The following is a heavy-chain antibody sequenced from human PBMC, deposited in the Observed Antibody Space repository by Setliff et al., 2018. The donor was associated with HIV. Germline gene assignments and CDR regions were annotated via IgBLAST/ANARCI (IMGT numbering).Heavy chain of an antibody. Sequence: ASVKVSCKASGYTFTSYGIHWVRQAPGKGLEWVGWISAYNGNTNYAQKLQDSLTMTTDTSTTTASMELRSLRSDDTAVYYCVRGHCNSDKCWYTWFDPWGQGTLVTVSS. CDR3: VRGHCNSDKCWYTWFDP. D-gene: IGHD2-2*01. CDR2: ISAYNGNT. V-gene: IGHV1-18*01. J-gene: IGHJ5*02. CDR1: GYTFTSYG.